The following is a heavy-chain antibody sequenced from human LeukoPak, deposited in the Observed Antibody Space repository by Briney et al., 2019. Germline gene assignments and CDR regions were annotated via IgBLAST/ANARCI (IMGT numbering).Heavy chain of an antibody. Sequence: SETLSLTCIVSGGSISNYYWSWIRQPPGKGLEWIGYIYYSGSTKYNPSLKSRVTISVDTSKNQFSLKLSSVTAADTAVYYCARGPRDYGSGSYYFDYWGQGTLVTVSS. V-gene: IGHV4-59*12. CDR3: ARGPRDYGSGSYYFDY. CDR1: GGSISNYY. J-gene: IGHJ4*02. CDR2: IYYSGST. D-gene: IGHD3-10*01.